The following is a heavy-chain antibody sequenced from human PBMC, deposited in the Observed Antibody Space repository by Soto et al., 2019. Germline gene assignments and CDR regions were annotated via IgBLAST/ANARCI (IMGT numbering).Heavy chain of an antibody. Sequence: EVQLLESGGGLVQPGGSLRLSCAASGFTFSSYAMSSVRQAPGKGLEWVSSISESGGTTYYADSVKGRFTISRDSSKNTLYLQMNSLRAEDTAIYYCARGSSTWPDWGQGTLVIVSS. CDR1: GFTFSSYA. D-gene: IGHD6-13*01. CDR2: ISESGGTT. J-gene: IGHJ4*02. CDR3: ARGSSTWPD. V-gene: IGHV3-23*01.